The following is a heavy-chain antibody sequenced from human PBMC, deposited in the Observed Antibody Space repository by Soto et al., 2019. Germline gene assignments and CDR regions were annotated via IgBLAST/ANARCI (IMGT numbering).Heavy chain of an antibody. D-gene: IGHD5-18*01. CDR1: GGSISSYY. V-gene: IGHV4-59*01. Sequence: LSLTCTVSGGSISSYYWSWIRQPPGKGLEWIGHIYYSGSTNYNPSLKSRVTISVDTSKNQFSLKLSSVTAADTAVYYCASISQGYSYAPRALYGMDVWGQGTTVTVSS. J-gene: IGHJ6*02. CDR2: IYYSGST. CDR3: ASISQGYSYAPRALYGMDV.